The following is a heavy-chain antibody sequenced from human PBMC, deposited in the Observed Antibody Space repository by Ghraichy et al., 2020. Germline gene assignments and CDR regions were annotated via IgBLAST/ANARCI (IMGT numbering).Heavy chain of an antibody. CDR3: ARDRIVVVPAAILDYYYYGMDV. Sequence: GESLNISCAASGFTFSDYYMSWIRQAPGKGLEWVSYISSSGSTIYYADSVKGRFTISRDNAKNSLYLQMNSLRAEDTAVYYCARDRIVVVPAAILDYYYYGMDVWGQGTTVTVSS. CDR2: ISSSGSTI. D-gene: IGHD2-2*02. CDR1: GFTFSDYY. V-gene: IGHV3-11*01. J-gene: IGHJ6*02.